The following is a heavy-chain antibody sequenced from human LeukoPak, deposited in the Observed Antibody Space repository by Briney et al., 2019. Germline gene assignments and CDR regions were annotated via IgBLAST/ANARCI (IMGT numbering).Heavy chain of an antibody. J-gene: IGHJ4*02. V-gene: IGHV1-2*02. Sequence: ASVKNSCKASGYTFTGYYMHWVRQALGQGLEWMGWINPNSGGTNYAQKFQGRVTMTRDTSISTAYMELSRLRSDDTAVYYCARVSVPFDDGSSYSYWGQGTLVTVSS. D-gene: IGHD6-6*01. CDR1: GYTFTGYY. CDR3: ARVSVPFDDGSSYSY. CDR2: INPNSGGT.